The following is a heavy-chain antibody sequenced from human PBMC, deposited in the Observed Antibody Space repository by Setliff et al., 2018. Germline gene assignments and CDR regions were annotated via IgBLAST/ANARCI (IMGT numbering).Heavy chain of an antibody. D-gene: IGHD5-12*01. Sequence: PSETLSLTCTVSGGSISNSTFHWGWIRQPPGKGLEWIGSINYYGSIFDDGTTYSTYYNPSLKSRATISIDTSKSQFSLKLSSMTAADTALYYCARNPDFLQYSFDLWGRGTLVTVSS. CDR1: GGSISNSTFH. CDR2: INYYGSIFDDGTTYST. V-gene: IGHV4-39*07. CDR3: ARNPDFLQYSFDL. J-gene: IGHJ2*01.